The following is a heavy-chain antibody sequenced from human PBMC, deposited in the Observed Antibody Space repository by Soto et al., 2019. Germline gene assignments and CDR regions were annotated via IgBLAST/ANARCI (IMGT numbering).Heavy chain of an antibody. CDR2: IYSSGST. V-gene: IGHV4-61*01. CDR1: GDSISSGLYY. CDR3: ARDHPHSYGVYYFDY. J-gene: IGHJ4*02. D-gene: IGHD5-18*01. Sequence: SETLSLTCNVSGDSISSGLYYWTWIRQHPEKGLEWIGYIYSSGSTHYNPSLQNRVTISIDTSKNQVSLKVNSVTAADTAVYYCARDHPHSYGVYYFDYWDQGTPVTVSS.